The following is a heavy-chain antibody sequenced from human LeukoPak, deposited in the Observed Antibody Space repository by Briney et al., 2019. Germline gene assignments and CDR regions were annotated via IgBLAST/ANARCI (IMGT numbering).Heavy chain of an antibody. CDR1: GGSFSGYY. V-gene: IGHV4-34*01. Sequence: SETLSLTCAVYGGSFSGYYWSWIRQPPGQGLEWIGEINHSGSTNYNPSLKSRVTISVDTSKNQFSLKLSSVTAADTAVYYCARGLSWFDPWGQGTLVTVSS. CDR2: INHSGST. J-gene: IGHJ5*02. CDR3: ARGLSWFDP.